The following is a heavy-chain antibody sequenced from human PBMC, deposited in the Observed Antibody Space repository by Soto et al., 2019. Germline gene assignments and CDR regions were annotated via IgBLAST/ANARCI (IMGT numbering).Heavy chain of an antibody. J-gene: IGHJ6*02. CDR2: IIPIFGTA. CDR1: GGTFSSYA. CDR3: ARHSSATPEDIVVVVASHPYVYSYYGMDV. D-gene: IGHD2-15*01. V-gene: IGHV1-69*13. Sequence: SVKVSCKASGGTFSSYAISWVRQAPGQGLEWMGGIIPIFGTANYAQKFQGRVTITADESTSTAYMELSSLRSEDTAVYYCARHSSATPEDIVVVVASHPYVYSYYGMDVWGQGTTVTVSS.